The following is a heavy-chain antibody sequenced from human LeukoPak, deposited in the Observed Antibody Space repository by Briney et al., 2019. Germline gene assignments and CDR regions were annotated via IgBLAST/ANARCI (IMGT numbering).Heavy chain of an antibody. D-gene: IGHD3-22*01. V-gene: IGHV1-2*02. J-gene: IGHJ3*02. CDR2: INPNSGAT. CDR3: ATKWLLTSRDLATFDI. Sequence: GASVKVSCKASGYTVTGYYLNWVRQAPGQGLEWVGWINPNSGATNYAQNFQGRVTMTRDTSNSTAYMELSGLRSDDTADDYCATKWLLTSRDLATFDIWGQGTMVTVSS. CDR1: GYTVTGYY.